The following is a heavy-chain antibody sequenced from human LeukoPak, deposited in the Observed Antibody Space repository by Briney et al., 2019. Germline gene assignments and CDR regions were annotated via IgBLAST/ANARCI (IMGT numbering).Heavy chain of an antibody. J-gene: IGHJ4*02. CDR3: AGDARSHCGTDACYGPYFDY. CDR1: GFTFSTSS. CDR2: IRGSSTTI. Sequence: GGSLRLSCAASGFTFSTSSMNWVRQTPGKGLEWISYIRGSSTTIYYADSVKGRFTISRDNAKNSLYLQMNDLRVEDTGVYFCAGDARSHCGTDACYGPYFDYWGQGSLVTVSS. D-gene: IGHD2-2*01. V-gene: IGHV3-48*01.